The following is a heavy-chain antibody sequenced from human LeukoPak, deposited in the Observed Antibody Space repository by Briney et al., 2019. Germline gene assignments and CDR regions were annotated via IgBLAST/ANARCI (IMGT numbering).Heavy chain of an antibody. CDR1: GFTFSSYA. CDR2: ISSSSTYI. V-gene: IGHV3-21*06. J-gene: IGHJ4*02. Sequence: PGGSLRLSCAASGFTFSSYAMSWVRQAPGKGLEWVSSISSSSTYIYYADSVKSRFTISRDNAKNSLYLQMSSLRAEDTAVYYCAKDLNTVTTAFFVHWGQGTLVTVSS. CDR3: AKDLNTVTTAFFVH. D-gene: IGHD4-11*01.